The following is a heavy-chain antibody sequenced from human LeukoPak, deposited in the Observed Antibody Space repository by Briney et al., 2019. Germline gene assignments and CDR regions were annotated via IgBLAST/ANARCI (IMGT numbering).Heavy chain of an antibody. CDR3: ARGAGDYDILTGYRPTMFYFDY. Sequence: ASVKVSCKASGGTFSSYAISWVRQAPGQGLEWMGRIIPIFGIANYAQKFQGRVTITADKSTSTAYMELSSLRSEDTAVYYCARGAGDYDILTGYRPTMFYFDYWGQGTLVTVSS. CDR1: GGTFSSYA. J-gene: IGHJ4*02. V-gene: IGHV1-69*04. CDR2: IIPIFGIA. D-gene: IGHD3-9*01.